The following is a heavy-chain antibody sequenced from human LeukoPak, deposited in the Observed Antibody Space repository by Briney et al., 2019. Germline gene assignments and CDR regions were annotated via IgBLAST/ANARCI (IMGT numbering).Heavy chain of an antibody. J-gene: IGHJ4*02. CDR3: AGAYYDSSGYRVDY. D-gene: IGHD3-22*01. Sequence: SQTLSLTCAVSGGSISSGGYSWSWIRQPPGKGLEWIGYIHHSGSTYYNPSLKSRVTISVDRSKNQFSLKLSSVTAADTAVYYCAGAYYDSSGYRVDYWGQGTLVTVSS. CDR1: GGSISSGGYS. CDR2: IHHSGST. V-gene: IGHV4-30-2*01.